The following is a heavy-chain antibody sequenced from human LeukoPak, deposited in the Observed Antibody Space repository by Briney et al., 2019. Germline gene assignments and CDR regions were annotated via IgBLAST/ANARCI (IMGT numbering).Heavy chain of an antibody. CDR2: ISSSGSTI. CDR1: GFTFSTYW. CDR3: AREASYSSSWYNWFDP. J-gene: IGHJ5*02. Sequence: GGSLRLSCAASGFTFSTYWMSWVRQAPGKGLEWVSYISSSGSTIYYADSVKGRFTISRDNAKNSLYLQMNSLRAEDTAVYYCAREASYSSSWYNWFDPWGQGTLVTVSS. V-gene: IGHV3-48*04. D-gene: IGHD6-13*01.